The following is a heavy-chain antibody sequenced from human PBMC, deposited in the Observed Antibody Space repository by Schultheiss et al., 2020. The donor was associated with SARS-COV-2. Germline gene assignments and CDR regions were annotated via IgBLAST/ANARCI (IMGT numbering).Heavy chain of an antibody. CDR2: ISYDGSNK. Sequence: GGSLRLSCAASGFTFSSYAMHWVRQAPGKGLEWVAVISYDGSNKYYADSVKGRFTISRDNSKNTLYLQMNSLRAEDTAVYYCARDRGYGGEFDYWGQGTLVTVSS. D-gene: IGHD4-23*01. CDR3: ARDRGYGGEFDY. CDR1: GFTFSSYA. V-gene: IGHV3-30-3*01. J-gene: IGHJ4*02.